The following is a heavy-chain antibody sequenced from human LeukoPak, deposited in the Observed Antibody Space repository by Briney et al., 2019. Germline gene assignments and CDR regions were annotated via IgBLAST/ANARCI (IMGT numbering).Heavy chain of an antibody. CDR2: IAYDGNKK. V-gene: IGHV3-30*03. CDR1: GFTFSGYG. Sequence: GGSLRLSCAASGFTFSGYGMHWVRQAPGKGLEWVAIIAYDGNKKYYGDSVKGRFSISRDSSKNTLYLQMNSLRAEDTAVYYCASHYDTSGYHYFDFRGQGTLVTVSS. D-gene: IGHD3-22*01. CDR3: ASHYDTSGYHYFDF. J-gene: IGHJ4*02.